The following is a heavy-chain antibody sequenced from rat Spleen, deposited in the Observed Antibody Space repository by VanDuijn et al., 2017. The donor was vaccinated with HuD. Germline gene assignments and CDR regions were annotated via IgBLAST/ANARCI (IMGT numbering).Heavy chain of an antibody. V-gene: IGHV5-29*01. CDR2: ISYDGSST. D-gene: IGHD4-1*01. Sequence: EVQLVESGGGLVQPGRSLKLSCAASGFTFSNYGMAWVCQAPTKGLEWVATISYDGSSTYYRDSVKGRFTISRDNAKSTLYLQMDSLRSEDTATYYCARQYRAGYYVMDAWGQGASVIVSS. CDR3: ARQYRAGYYVMDA. CDR1: GFTFSNYG. J-gene: IGHJ4*01.